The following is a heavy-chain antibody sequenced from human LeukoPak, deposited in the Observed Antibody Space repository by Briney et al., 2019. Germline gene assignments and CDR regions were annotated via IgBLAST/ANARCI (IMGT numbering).Heavy chain of an antibody. D-gene: IGHD3-22*01. J-gene: IGHJ5*02. Sequence: GGSLRLSCAASGFTFSSYWMSWVRQAPGKGLEWVANIKQDGSEKYYVDSVRGRFTISRDNAKNSLYLQMNSLRAEDTAVYYCAREPLNYYDSSGYYYRSPFDPWGQGTLVTVSS. CDR2: IKQDGSEK. CDR1: GFTFSSYW. V-gene: IGHV3-7*01. CDR3: AREPLNYYDSSGYYYRSPFDP.